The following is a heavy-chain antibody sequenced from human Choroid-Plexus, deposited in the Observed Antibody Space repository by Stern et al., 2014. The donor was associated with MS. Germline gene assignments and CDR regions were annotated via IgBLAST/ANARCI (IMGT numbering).Heavy chain of an antibody. Sequence: QVQLQQWGAGLLKPSETLSLTCAVYGGSFSGYYWSWIRQSPGKGLEWIGEIDRGGDPNHTRSLESRNPRSVDRAKNHLSLNLSAVTAADTAIYYCVRERCINTRCYGGRFGYYYYGMDVWGQGTTVTVSS. V-gene: IGHV4-34*01. CDR2: IDRGGDP. D-gene: IGHD2-2*01. CDR1: GGSFSGYY. CDR3: VRERCINTRCYGGRFGYYYYGMDV. J-gene: IGHJ6*02.